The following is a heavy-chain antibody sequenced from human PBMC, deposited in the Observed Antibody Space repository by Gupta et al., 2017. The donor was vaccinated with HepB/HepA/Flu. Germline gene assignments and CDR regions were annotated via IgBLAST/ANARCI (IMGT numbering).Heavy chain of an antibody. CDR2: ISKDGINQ. D-gene: IGHD2-8*01. CDR1: GFTSYNYA. J-gene: IGHJ5*02. V-gene: IGHV3-30-3*01. CDR3: ARRGYCTTSVCSNWLDP. Sequence: QVQLVESGGGVVQPGTSLRLSCAASGFTSYNYAMHWVLQAPGKGLEWVAVISKDGINQYYADSVTGRFTVSRDISKNTLYLQMNSLRLEDTAVYYCARRGYCTTSVCSNWLDPWGQGTLVTVSS.